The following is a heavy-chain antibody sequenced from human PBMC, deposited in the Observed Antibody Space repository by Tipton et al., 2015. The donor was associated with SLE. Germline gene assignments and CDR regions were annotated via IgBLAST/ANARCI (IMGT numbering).Heavy chain of an antibody. Sequence: SLRLSCAASGFSISDYYMNWIRQAPGKGLEWVSYISSNGKTIYYGDSVQGRFTISRDNAKNSLFLQMNSLRVEDTAGYFCARGRGGEFLDYWGQGTLVTVSS. CDR1: GFSISDYY. CDR2: ISSNGKTI. CDR3: ARGRGGEFLDY. V-gene: IGHV3-11*04. D-gene: IGHD3-16*01. J-gene: IGHJ4*02.